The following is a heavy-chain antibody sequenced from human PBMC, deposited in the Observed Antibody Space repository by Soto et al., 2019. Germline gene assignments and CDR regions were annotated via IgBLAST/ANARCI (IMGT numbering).Heavy chain of an antibody. D-gene: IGHD3-10*01. CDR1: GFTFSSYA. CDR3: AKAPGGAYYYGMDV. Sequence: EVQLLESGGGLVQPGGSLRLSCAASGFTFSSYAMSWVRQAPGKGLEWVSAISGSGVSTCYADSVKGRFTVSRDNSKNTLYLQMNSLRAEDTAVYYCAKAPGGAYYYGMDVWGQGTTVTVSS. CDR2: ISGSGVST. J-gene: IGHJ6*02. V-gene: IGHV3-23*01.